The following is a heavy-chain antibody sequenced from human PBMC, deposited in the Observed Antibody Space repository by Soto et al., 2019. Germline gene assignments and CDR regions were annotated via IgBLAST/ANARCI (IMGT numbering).Heavy chain of an antibody. CDR2: INIVGGNT. CDR1: GFTFSNYA. J-gene: IGHJ4*02. CDR3: SKNYYFDS. V-gene: IGHV3-23*01. Sequence: VQLLESGGDLVQPGGSLRLSCAASGFTFSNYAMSWVRQAPGKALEWVSSINIVGGNTNYADSVRGRFTMSRDDSKNTVCLQMNSLRAEDTAIYYCSKNYYFDSWGQGTLVTVSS.